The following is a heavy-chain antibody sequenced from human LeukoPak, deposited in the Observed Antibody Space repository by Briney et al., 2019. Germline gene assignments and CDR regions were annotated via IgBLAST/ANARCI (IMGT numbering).Heavy chain of an antibody. CDR2: TYSGGST. D-gene: IGHD1-1*01. Sequence: QPGGSLRLSCAASGFTVTTNSMSWVRQAPGKGLEWVSVTYSGGSTYYGDSVKGRFTISRDISKNTLYLQLNSLRAEDTAVYYCARGYPFYFDHWGQGTLVTVSS. CDR3: ARGYPFYFDH. J-gene: IGHJ4*02. CDR1: GFTVTTNS. V-gene: IGHV3-53*01.